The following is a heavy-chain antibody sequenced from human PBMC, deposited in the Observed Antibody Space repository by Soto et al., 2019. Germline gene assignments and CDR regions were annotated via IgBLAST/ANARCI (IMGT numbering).Heavy chain of an antibody. CDR2: IYYSGST. Sequence: PSETLSLTCTVSGGSISSSSYYWGWIRQPPGKGLEWIGSIYYSGSTHYNPSLKSRVTISVDTSKNQLSLKLSSVTAADTAVYYCARLYCSGGSCYYYWGQGTLVTVSS. J-gene: IGHJ4*02. V-gene: IGHV4-39*01. CDR1: GGSISSSSYY. D-gene: IGHD2-15*01. CDR3: ARLYCSGGSCYYY.